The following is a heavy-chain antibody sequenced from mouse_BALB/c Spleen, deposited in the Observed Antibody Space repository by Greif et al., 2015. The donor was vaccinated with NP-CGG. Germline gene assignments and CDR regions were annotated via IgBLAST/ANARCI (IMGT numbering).Heavy chain of an antibody. CDR3: ARGGAMDY. CDR2: ISDGGSYT. J-gene: IGHJ4*01. CDR1: GFTFSDYY. V-gene: IGHV5-4*02. Sequence: DVKLVESGGGLVKPGGSLKLSCAASGFTFSDYYMYWVRQTPEKRLEWVATISDGGSYTYYPDSVKGRFTISRDNAKNNLYLQMSSLKSEDTAMYYCARGGAMDYWGQGTSVTVSS.